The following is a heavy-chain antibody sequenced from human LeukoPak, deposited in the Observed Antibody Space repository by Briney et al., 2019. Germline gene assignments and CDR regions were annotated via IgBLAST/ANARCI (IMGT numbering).Heavy chain of an antibody. CDR3: AGDLKYYDSSGFDY. CDR2: ISSSSSYI. D-gene: IGHD3-22*01. CDR1: GFTFSSYS. J-gene: IGHJ4*02. Sequence: GGSLRLSCATSGFTFSSYSMNWVRQAPGKGLEWVSCISSSSSYIYYTDSVKGRFTISRDNAKNSLTLQMNSLRAEDTAVYYCAGDLKYYDSSGFDYWGQGTLVTVSS. V-gene: IGHV3-21*01.